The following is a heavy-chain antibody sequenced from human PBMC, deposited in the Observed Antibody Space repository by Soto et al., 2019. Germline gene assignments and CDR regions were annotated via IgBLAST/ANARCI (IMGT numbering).Heavy chain of an antibody. V-gene: IGHV1-69*13. Sequence: ASVKVSCKASGGTFSSYAISWVRQAPGQGLEWMGGIIPIFGTANYAQKFQGRVTITADESTSTAYMEVSSLRSEDTAVDYCARDIYTSRRPEPGYSSSWDDYFYGMDVWG. CDR3: ARDIYTSRRPEPGYSSSWDDYFYGMDV. D-gene: IGHD6-13*01. CDR1: GGTFSSYA. CDR2: IIPIFGTA. J-gene: IGHJ6*02.